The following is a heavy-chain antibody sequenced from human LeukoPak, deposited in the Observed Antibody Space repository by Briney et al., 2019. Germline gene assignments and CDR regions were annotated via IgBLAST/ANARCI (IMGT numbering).Heavy chain of an antibody. V-gene: IGHV3-7*01. CDR3: AREKYCSGGSCHDY. Sequence: GGSLRLSCAASGFTFTRFWMSWMRQAPGKGLQWVANIKHDGSEQYYVDSVKGRFTISRDNAKKSLLLQMNSLGVEDTAVYYCAREKYCSGGSCHDYWGQGTLVTVSS. CDR1: GFTFTRFW. CDR2: IKHDGSEQ. J-gene: IGHJ4*02. D-gene: IGHD2-15*01.